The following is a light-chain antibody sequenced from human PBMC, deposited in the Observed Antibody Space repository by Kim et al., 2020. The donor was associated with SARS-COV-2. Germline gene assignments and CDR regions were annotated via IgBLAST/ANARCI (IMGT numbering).Light chain of an antibody. CDR3: QQYYTLPFT. V-gene: IGKV1-33*01. J-gene: IGKJ4*01. CDR1: QDIGTF. CDR2: DVS. Sequence: DTKMTQSPSSLSASLGDRVTITCQASQDIGTFLNWYQQKPGKAPKLLIYDVSNLETGVPTRFSGSNSGTDFSVTISSLQPEDIATYFCQQYYTLPFTFGGGTKLEI.